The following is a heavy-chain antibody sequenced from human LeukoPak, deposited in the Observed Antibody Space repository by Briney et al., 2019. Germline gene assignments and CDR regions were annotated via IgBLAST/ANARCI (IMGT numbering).Heavy chain of an antibody. Sequence: PSETLSLTCTVSGGSISSYYWSWIRQPPGKGLEWIGYIYYTGSTNYNPSLKSRVTISVDTSKNQFSLKLSSVTAADTAVYYCARVRGEFYYYMDVWGKGTTVTVSS. CDR2: IYYTGST. CDR1: GGSISSYY. CDR3: ARVRGEFYYYMDV. J-gene: IGHJ6*03. D-gene: IGHD2-21*01. V-gene: IGHV4-59*08.